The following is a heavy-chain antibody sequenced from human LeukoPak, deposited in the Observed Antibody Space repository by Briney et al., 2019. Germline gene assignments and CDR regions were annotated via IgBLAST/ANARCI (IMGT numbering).Heavy chain of an antibody. CDR1: GYTFTSYY. V-gene: IGHV1-46*01. CDR2: INPSGGST. Sequence: VASVKVSCKASGYTFTSYYIHWVRQAPGQGLEWMGIINPSGGSTSYAQKFQGRVTMTRDTSTSTVYMELSSLRSEDTAVYYCARDGEWLQFAPKYYFDYWGQGTLVTVSS. CDR3: ARDGEWLQFAPKYYFDY. J-gene: IGHJ4*02. D-gene: IGHD5-24*01.